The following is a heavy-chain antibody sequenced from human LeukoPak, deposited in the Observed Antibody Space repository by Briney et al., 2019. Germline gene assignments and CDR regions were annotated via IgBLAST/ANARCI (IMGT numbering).Heavy chain of an antibody. D-gene: IGHD2-15*01. J-gene: IGHJ4*02. CDR3: ARGTVAATPELGYFDY. CDR2: ISGSGGST. CDR1: GFTFSSYA. Sequence: GGSLRLSCAASGFTFSSYAMSWVRQAPGKGLEWVSAISGSGGSTYYADSVKGRFTISRNNSKNTLYLQMNSLRAEDTAVYYCARGTVAATPELGYFDYWGQGTLVTVSS. V-gene: IGHV3-23*01.